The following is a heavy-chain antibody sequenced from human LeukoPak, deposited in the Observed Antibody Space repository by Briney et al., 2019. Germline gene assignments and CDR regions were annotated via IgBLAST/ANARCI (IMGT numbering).Heavy chain of an antibody. CDR2: IRAYNGNT. Sequence: GASVKVSCKASGYTFTSYGISWVRQAPGQGLEWMGWIRAYNGNTNYAQKLHGRVTMTTDTSTSTAYMKLRSLRSDDTAVYYCARANHQYYYDSSGYYPTPTFDYWGQGTMVTVSS. D-gene: IGHD3-22*01. CDR3: ARANHQYYYDSSGYYPTPTFDY. CDR1: GYTFTSYG. J-gene: IGHJ4*03. V-gene: IGHV1-18*01.